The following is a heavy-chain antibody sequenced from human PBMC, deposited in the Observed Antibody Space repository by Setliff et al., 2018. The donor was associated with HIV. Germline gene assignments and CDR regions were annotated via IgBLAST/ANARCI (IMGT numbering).Heavy chain of an antibody. CDR2: INPTGGST. V-gene: IGHV1-46*01. CDR1: GYSFTNHY. J-gene: IGHJ3*02. CDR3: ASAGAWQRNALDI. Sequence: ASVKVSCKPSGYSFTNHYMHWVRQAPGQGLEWMVVINPTGGSTRNTQKFQGRVAMTRDTSTSTVYMELSSLRSEDTAVYYCASAGAWQRNALDIWGQGTMVTVS. D-gene: IGHD5-12*01.